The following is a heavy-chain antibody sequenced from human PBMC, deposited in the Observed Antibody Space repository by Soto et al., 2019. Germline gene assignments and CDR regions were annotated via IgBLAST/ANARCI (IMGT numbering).Heavy chain of an antibody. CDR1: GFTFSSYA. J-gene: IGHJ3*02. CDR3: AKDLYIEVVVDDHDAHAI. V-gene: IGHV3-23*01. D-gene: IGHD2-15*01. Sequence: GGALRLSCAASGFTFSSYAMSWVRQAPGKGLEWVKAISGSGGKTYYAYSVKGQVTMSRDNSKNTLYLQMNSLRDEDKGVYYCAKDLYIEVVVDDHDAHAIWGQRSMDTVSS. CDR2: ISGSGGKT.